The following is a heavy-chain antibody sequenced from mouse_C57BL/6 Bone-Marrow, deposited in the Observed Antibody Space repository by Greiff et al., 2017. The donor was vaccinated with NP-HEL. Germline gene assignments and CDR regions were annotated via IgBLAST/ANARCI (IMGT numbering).Heavy chain of an antibody. CDR1: GFSLTSYG. CDR3: AKRVWLRRNFDY. CDR2: IWGDGST. V-gene: IGHV2-3*01. Sequence: VKLQESGPGLVAPSQSLSITCTVSGFSLTSYGVSWVRQPPGKGLEWLGVIWGDGSTNYHSALISRLSISKDNSKSQVFLKLNSRQTDDTATYYCAKRVWLRRNFDYWGQGTTLTVSS. D-gene: IGHD2-2*01. J-gene: IGHJ2*01.